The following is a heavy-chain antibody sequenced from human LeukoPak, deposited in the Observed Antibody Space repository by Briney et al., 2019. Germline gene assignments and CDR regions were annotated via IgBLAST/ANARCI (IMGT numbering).Heavy chain of an antibody. CDR1: GFTFSSYS. CDR3: ARDPPLVSGPVYYYYYMDV. CDR2: ISSSSSTI. J-gene: IGHJ6*03. D-gene: IGHD5/OR15-5a*01. V-gene: IGHV3-48*04. Sequence: GGSLRLSCAASGFTFSSYSMNWVRQAPGKGLEWISYISSSSSTIYYADSVKGRFTISRDNAKNSPYSQMNSLRAEDTAVYYCARDPPLVSGPVYYYYYMDVWGKGTTVTVSS.